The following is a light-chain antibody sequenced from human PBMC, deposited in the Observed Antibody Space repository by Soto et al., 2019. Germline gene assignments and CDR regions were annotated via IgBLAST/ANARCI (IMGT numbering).Light chain of an antibody. CDR2: EVS. Sequence: QSVLTQPASVSGSPGQSITISCTGTSSDVGGYNYVSWYQQHPGKAPKLMIYEVSNRPSGVSNRFSGSKSGNTASLTISGLQLEDEADYYCSSYTSSSLYVFGTGTKLTVL. V-gene: IGLV2-14*01. J-gene: IGLJ1*01. CDR3: SSYTSSSLYV. CDR1: SSDVGGYNY.